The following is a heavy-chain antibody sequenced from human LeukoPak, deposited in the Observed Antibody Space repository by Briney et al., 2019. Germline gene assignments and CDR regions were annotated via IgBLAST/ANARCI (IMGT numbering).Heavy chain of an antibody. D-gene: IGHD6-13*01. CDR3: ARAQPNLLVDFGMDV. CDR2: INYSGST. Sequence: SETLSLTCTVSGGSITTYYWTWIRQPPGKGLEWIGYINYSGSTNYNPPLKSRVTISVDTSKNQFSLKLSSVTAADTAVYYCARAQPNLLVDFGMDVWGQGTTVTVSS. J-gene: IGHJ6*02. V-gene: IGHV4-59*01. CDR1: GGSITTYY.